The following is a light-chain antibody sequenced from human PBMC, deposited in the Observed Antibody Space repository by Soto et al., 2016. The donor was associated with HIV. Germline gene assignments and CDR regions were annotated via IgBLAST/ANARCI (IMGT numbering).Light chain of an antibody. Sequence: DIQMTQSPSSLSAYIGDRVTITCRASQMINSYLNWYQQKPGKAPKLLIYAASSLHVGVPSRFTGSGSGTDFSLTISNLQPEDLATYYCQQSSRTPRTFGQGTKVEI. J-gene: IGKJ1*01. CDR1: QMINSY. CDR3: QQSSRTPRT. V-gene: IGKV1-39*01. CDR2: AAS.